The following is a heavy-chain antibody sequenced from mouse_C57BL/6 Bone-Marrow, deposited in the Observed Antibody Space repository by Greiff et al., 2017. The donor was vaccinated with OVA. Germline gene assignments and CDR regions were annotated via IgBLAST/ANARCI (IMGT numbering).Heavy chain of an antibody. V-gene: IGHV1-64*01. D-gene: IGHD2-5*01. CDR2: IHPNSGST. CDR3: ARGGFYYSNYVGWYFDV. CDR1: GYTFTSYW. Sequence: QVQLQQPGAELVKPGASVKLSCKTSGYTFTSYWMHWVKQRPGQGLEWIGMIHPNSGSTNDNEQFKSKATLTVDKASSTAYMQLSSLTSEDSAVYYCARGGFYYSNYVGWYFDVWGTGTTVTVSS. J-gene: IGHJ1*03.